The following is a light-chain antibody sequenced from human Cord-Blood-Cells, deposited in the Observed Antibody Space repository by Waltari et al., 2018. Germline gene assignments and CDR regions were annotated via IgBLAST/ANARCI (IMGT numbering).Light chain of an antibody. J-gene: IGLJ3*02. CDR3: QSYDSSLSGSV. CDR1: SSNIGAGYD. CDR2: GNS. V-gene: IGLV1-40*01. Sequence: QSVLTPPPSVSGAPGQRVTISCTGSSSNIGAGYDVHWYQQLPGTAPKLLIHGNSNRPSGVPDRFSGSKSGTSASLAITGLQAEYEADYYCQSYDSSLSGSVFGGGTKLTVL.